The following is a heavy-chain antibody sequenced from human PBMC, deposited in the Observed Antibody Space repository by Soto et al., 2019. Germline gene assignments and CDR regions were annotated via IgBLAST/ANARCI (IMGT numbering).Heavy chain of an antibody. CDR1: GDSISITSYY. J-gene: IGHJ4*02. CDR2: FHYSGST. D-gene: IGHD2-15*01. Sequence: QLQLQESGPGLVKPSETLSLTCTVSGDSISITSYYWGWVRQPPGKGLEWIGSFHYSGSTHYNPSLQSRVTISGDASKKQFSLKLRSVTAADTAVYYCASTKDETLYFDYWGQGTLVTVSS. V-gene: IGHV4-39*01. CDR3: ASTKDETLYFDY.